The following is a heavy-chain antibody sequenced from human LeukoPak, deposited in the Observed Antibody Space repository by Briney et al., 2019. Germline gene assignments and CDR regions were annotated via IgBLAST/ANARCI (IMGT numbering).Heavy chain of an antibody. Sequence: SETLSLTCTVSGGSISSSSYYWSWIRQPPGKGLEWIGEINHSGSTNYNPSLKSRVTISVDTSKNQFSLKLSPVTAADTAVYYCAADSSGYRPFDYWGQGTLVTVSS. D-gene: IGHD3-22*01. V-gene: IGHV4-39*07. CDR1: GGSISSSSYY. CDR2: INHSGST. J-gene: IGHJ4*02. CDR3: AADSSGYRPFDY.